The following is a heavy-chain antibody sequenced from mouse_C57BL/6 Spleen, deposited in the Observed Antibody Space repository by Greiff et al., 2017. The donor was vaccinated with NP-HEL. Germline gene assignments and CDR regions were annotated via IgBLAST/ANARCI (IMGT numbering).Heavy chain of an antibody. CDR3: ARDGNGNDY. V-gene: IGHV5-4*01. D-gene: IGHD2-1*01. J-gene: IGHJ2*01. Sequence: EVKVEESGGGLVKPGGSLKLSCAASGFTFSSYAMSWVRQTPEKRLEWVATISDGGSYTYYPDNVKGRFTISRDNAKNNLYLQMSHLKSEDTAMYYCARDGNGNDYWGQGTTLTVSS. CDR2: ISDGGSYT. CDR1: GFTFSSYA.